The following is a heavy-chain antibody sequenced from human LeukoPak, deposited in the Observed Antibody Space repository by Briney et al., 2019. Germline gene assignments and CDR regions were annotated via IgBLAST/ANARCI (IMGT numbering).Heavy chain of an antibody. J-gene: IGHJ4*02. V-gene: IGHV1-3*01. CDR2: INAGNGNT. CDR1: GYTFTSYA. Sequence: ASVKVSCKASGYTFTSYAIHWVRQAPGQRLEWMGWINAGNGNTKYSQKFQGRVTITRDTSASTAYMELSSLRSEDTAVYYCARRGVPAARSYFDYWGQGTLVTVSS. CDR3: ARRGVPAARSYFDY. D-gene: IGHD2-2*01.